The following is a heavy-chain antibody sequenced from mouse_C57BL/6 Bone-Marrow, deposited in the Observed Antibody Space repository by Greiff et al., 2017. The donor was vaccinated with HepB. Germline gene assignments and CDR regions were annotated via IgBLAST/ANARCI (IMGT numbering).Heavy chain of an antibody. CDR2: IHPNSGST. CDR1: GYTFTSYW. CDR3: ARPGLRPSYYAMDY. Sequence: VQLQQPGAELVKPGASVKLSCKASGYTFTSYWMHWVKQRPGQGLEWIGMIHPNSGSTNYNEKFKSKATLTVDKSSSTAYMQLSSLTSEDSAVYYCARPGLRPSYYAMDYWGQGTSVTVSS. D-gene: IGHD2-4*01. J-gene: IGHJ4*01. V-gene: IGHV1-64*01.